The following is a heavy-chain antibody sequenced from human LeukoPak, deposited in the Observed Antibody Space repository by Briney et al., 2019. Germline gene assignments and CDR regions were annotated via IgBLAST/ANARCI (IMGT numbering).Heavy chain of an antibody. J-gene: IGHJ5*02. CDR3: AKNVESKTLIRRSWFDP. CDR1: GFTFGSYD. CDR2: ISTGGNYI. Sequence: TGGSLRLSCTASGFTFGSYDMNWVRQAPGKGLEWVSTISTGGNYIYYADSVKGRFTISRDNAKGSLYLQMSSLRAEDTAVYYCAKNVESKTLIRRSWFDPWGQGTLVTVSS. D-gene: IGHD2-21*01. V-gene: IGHV3-21*01.